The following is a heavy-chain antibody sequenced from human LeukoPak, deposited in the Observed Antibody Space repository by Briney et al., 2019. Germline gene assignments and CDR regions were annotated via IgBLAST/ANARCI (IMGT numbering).Heavy chain of an antibody. CDR1: GGSISSYY. CDR3: ARVRRLDYYYYGMDV. Sequence: SETLSLTCTVSGGSISSYYWSWIRQPPGKGLEWIGYIYYSGSTNYNPSLKSRVTISVDTSKNQFSLKLSPVTAADTAVYYCARVRRLDYYYYGMDVWGQGTTVTVSS. J-gene: IGHJ6*02. D-gene: IGHD3-9*01. V-gene: IGHV4-59*01. CDR2: IYYSGST.